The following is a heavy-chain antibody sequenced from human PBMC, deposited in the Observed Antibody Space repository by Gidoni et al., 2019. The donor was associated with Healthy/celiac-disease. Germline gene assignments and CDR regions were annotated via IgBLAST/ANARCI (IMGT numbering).Heavy chain of an antibody. J-gene: IGHJ3*02. CDR1: GSSLSTGGVG. D-gene: IGHD3-10*01. Sequence: QITLTDSGPTLVQPTQTLTLTCTFSGSSLSTGGVGVGWILKPPGKALEWRALIYWDDDKRYSPSLKSRLTITKDTSKNQEVLTMTNMDPVDTATYYCAHFPRMVRGVRRAFDIWGQGTMVTVSS. CDR3: AHFPRMVRGVRRAFDI. V-gene: IGHV2-5*02. CDR2: IYWDDDK.